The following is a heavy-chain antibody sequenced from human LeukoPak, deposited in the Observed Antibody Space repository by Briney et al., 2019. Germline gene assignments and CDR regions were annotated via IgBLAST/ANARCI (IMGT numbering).Heavy chain of an antibody. V-gene: IGHV4-4*02. D-gene: IGHD1-26*01. CDR3: ASNGATTDVFDI. CDR2: IYHSGST. Sequence: SSETRSLTCAVSGGSLSSSNWWSWVRQPPGKGLEWIGEIYHSGSTNYNQSLKSRVTISVDKSKNQFSLKLSSVTAADTAVYYCASNGATTDVFDIWGQGTMVTVSS. CDR1: GGSLSSSNW. J-gene: IGHJ3*02.